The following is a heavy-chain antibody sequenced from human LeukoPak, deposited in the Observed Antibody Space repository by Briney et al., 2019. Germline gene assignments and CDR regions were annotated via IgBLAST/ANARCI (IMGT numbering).Heavy chain of an antibody. J-gene: IGHJ4*02. Sequence: TPGGSLRLSCAASGFTFSDHCMSWIRQAPGKGLEWVSYISFSGSPTQYADSVKGRFTISRDNAKNSLYLQMNSLRDEDTAVYYCARDRAYYYDSSGYYYFDHWGQGTLVTVSS. CDR1: GFTFSDHC. V-gene: IGHV3-11*01. CDR3: ARDRAYYYDSSGYYYFDH. CDR2: ISFSGSPT. D-gene: IGHD3-22*01.